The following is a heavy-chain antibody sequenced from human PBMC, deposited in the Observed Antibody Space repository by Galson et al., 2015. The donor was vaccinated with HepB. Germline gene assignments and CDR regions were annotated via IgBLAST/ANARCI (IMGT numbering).Heavy chain of an antibody. J-gene: IGHJ3*02. CDR2: IYSGGST. Sequence: SLRLSCAASGFTVSSNYMSWVRQAPGKGLEWVSVIYSGGSTYCADSVKGRFTISRDNSKNTLYLQMNSLRAEDTAVYYCARDQGYGGADAFDIWGQGTMVTVSS. D-gene: IGHD4-23*01. CDR3: ARDQGYGGADAFDI. CDR1: GFTVSSNY. V-gene: IGHV3-66*02.